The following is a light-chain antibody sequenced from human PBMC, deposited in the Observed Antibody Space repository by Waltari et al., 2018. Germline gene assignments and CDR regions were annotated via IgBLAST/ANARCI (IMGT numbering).Light chain of an antibody. CDR2: EVS. V-gene: IGLV2-14*01. CDR3: SAYAGNDLVI. Sequence: QSALTQPASVSGSPGQSITLSCTGTSSAVGSYNYVSWYQQPPGKAPKRMIYEVSNRPSGLSDRFAGSKSGNTASLTISGLQAEDEAEYYCSAYAGNDLVIFGGGTKLTVL. CDR1: SSAVGSYNY. J-gene: IGLJ2*01.